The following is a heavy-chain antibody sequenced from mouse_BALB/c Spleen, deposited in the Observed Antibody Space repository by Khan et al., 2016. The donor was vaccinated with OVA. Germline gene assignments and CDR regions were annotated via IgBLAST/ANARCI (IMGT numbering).Heavy chain of an antibody. D-gene: IGHD1-1*01. CDR2: IWDGGST. J-gene: IGHJ4*01. CDR1: GFSLSRYS. CDR3: ARNLNYGSYYAMDY. Sequence: QVQLKESGPGLVSPSQSLSITCTVSGFSLSRYSVHWVRQPPGKGLEWLGMIWDGGSTDSNSALNSRLRISKDNSKSQVFLKMNSLQTDDTAMYYCARNLNYGSYYAMDYWGQGTSVTVSS. V-gene: IGHV2-6-4*01.